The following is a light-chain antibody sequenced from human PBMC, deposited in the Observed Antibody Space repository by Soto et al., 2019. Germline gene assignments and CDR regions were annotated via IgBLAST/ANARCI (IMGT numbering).Light chain of an antibody. J-gene: IGKJ4*01. CDR3: QQYDNWPLT. Sequence: VVMTQSPATLSVSPGERATLSCRASQSVRDNLAWYQQKPGQAPRLLIYGALTRATGIPARFSGSGSGTEFTLTISSLQSEDFAVYYCQQYDNWPLTFGGGTKVDIK. CDR1: QSVRDN. V-gene: IGKV3-15*01. CDR2: GAL.